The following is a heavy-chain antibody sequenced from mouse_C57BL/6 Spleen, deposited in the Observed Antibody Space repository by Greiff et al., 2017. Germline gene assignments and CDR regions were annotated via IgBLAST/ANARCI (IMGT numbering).Heavy chain of an antibody. Sequence: EVKLVESGGGLVKPGGSLKLSCAASGFTFSDYGMHWVRQAPEKGLEWVAYISSGSSTIYYADTVKGRFTISRDNAKNTLLLQMTSLRSENTAMYYCARSYSNYGYAMDYWGQGTSVTGSS. D-gene: IGHD2-5*01. CDR1: GFTFSDYG. J-gene: IGHJ4*01. CDR3: ARSYSNYGYAMDY. V-gene: IGHV5-17*01. CDR2: ISSGSSTI.